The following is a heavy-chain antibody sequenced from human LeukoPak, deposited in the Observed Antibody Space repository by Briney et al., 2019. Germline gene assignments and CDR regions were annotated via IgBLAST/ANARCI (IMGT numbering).Heavy chain of an antibody. V-gene: IGHV4-39*01. D-gene: IGHD3-3*01. CDR1: GGSISSSSYY. Sequence: PSETLSLTCTVSGGSISSSSYYWGWIRQPPGKGLEWIGSIYYSGSTYYNPSLKSRVTISVDASKNQFSLKLSSVTAADTAVYYCARSEGGSYYDFWSGYSLFDYWGQGTLVTVSS. CDR2: IYYSGST. J-gene: IGHJ4*02. CDR3: ARSEGGSYYDFWSGYSLFDY.